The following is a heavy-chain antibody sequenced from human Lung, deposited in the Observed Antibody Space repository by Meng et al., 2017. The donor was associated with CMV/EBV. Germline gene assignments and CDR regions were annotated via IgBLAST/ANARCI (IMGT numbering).Heavy chain of an antibody. Sequence: GGSLRLSCAASGFTFKTYTMNWVRQAPGQGLEWVSSISATSSSIYYADSVKGRFTISRDNAKNTLFLQMNSLGVEDTAMYYCAKAAVFEKIVVVPTASDPWGRGTXVTVSS. V-gene: IGHV3-21*04. D-gene: IGHD2-2*01. CDR3: AKAAVFEKIVVVPTASDP. J-gene: IGHJ5*02. CDR1: GFTFKTYT. CDR2: ISATSSSI.